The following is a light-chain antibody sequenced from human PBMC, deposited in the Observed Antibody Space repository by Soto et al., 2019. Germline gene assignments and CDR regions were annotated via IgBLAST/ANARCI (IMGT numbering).Light chain of an antibody. CDR3: SSYTSSSTLYV. CDR1: SSDVGGYNY. Sequence: QSVLTQPASVSGSPGQSITISCTGTSSDVGGYNYASWYQQHPGKAPKLMIYEVSNRPSGVSNRFSGSKSGNTASLTISGLQAEDEAYYYCSSYTSSSTLYVFGTGTKVTVL. CDR2: EVS. V-gene: IGLV2-14*01. J-gene: IGLJ1*01.